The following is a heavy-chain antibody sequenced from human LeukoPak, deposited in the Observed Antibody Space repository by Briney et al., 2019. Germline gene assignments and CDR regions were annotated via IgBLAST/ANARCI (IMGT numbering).Heavy chain of an antibody. D-gene: IGHD1-26*01. Sequence: SVKVSCKASGYTFTSYGISWVRQAPGQGLEWMGRIIPILGIANYAQKFQGRVTITADKSTSTAYMELSSLRSEDTAVYYCARHLGELLHYWGQGTLVTVSS. CDR1: GYTFTSYG. V-gene: IGHV1-69*04. J-gene: IGHJ4*02. CDR2: IIPILGIA. CDR3: ARHLGELLHY.